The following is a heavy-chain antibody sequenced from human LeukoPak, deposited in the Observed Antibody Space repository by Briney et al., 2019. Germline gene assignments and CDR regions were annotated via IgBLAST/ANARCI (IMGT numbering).Heavy chain of an antibody. CDR2: ISGSGGSA. Sequence: GGSLRLSCAASGFTFRSYAMSWVRQAPGKGLEWGSGISGSGGSAYYADSLKGRFTTSRDNSKNTQYLQMNSLRGEDTAVYYCAKGRGGSPDYDFDIWGQGTMVTVSS. D-gene: IGHD2-15*01. CDR3: AKGRGGSPDYDFDI. V-gene: IGHV3-23*01. CDR1: GFTFRSYA. J-gene: IGHJ3*02.